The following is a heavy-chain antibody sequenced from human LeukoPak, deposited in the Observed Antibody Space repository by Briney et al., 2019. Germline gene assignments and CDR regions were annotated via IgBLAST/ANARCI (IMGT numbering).Heavy chain of an antibody. Sequence: PGGSLRLSCVASGFSFSSYWMSWVRQAPGKGLEWVANIKQDGSEKYYVESVKGRFTISRDNTKNSLHLQMNSLRAEDTAVYYCAKESGYDPGDASDIWGQGTMVTVSS. CDR3: AKESGYDPGDASDI. CDR2: IKQDGSEK. V-gene: IGHV3-7*04. J-gene: IGHJ3*02. D-gene: IGHD5-12*01. CDR1: GFSFSSYW.